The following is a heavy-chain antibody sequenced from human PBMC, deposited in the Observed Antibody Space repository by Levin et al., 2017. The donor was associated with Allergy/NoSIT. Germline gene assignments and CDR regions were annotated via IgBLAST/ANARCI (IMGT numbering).Heavy chain of an antibody. Sequence: AGGSLRLSCAVSGFTFSNSAMHWVRQAPGKGLEWVAVISQDGSSQYYPDSVKGRFNISRDNSKNTLFLQMNNLIAEDTAVYYCVRVGEDFWSGYFDYWGQGTLVTVSS. CDR2: ISQDGSSQ. CDR1: GFTFSNSA. D-gene: IGHD3-3*01. J-gene: IGHJ4*02. CDR3: VRVGEDFWSGYFDY. V-gene: IGHV3-30-3*01.